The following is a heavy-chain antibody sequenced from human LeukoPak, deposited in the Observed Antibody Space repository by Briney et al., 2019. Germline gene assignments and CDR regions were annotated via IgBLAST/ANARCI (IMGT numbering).Heavy chain of an antibody. D-gene: IGHD3-10*01. V-gene: IGHV4-39*01. CDR1: GGSISSSSYY. J-gene: IGHJ4*02. Sequence: SETLSLTCTVSGGSISSSSYYWGWIRQPPGKGLEWIGTIYYSGYTYYNPSLKSRVTISVDASKNQFSLKLSSVTAADTAVYCAKHLGSSYNRGLDYWGQGTLVTVSS. CDR2: IYYSGYT. CDR3: AKHLGSSYNRGLDY.